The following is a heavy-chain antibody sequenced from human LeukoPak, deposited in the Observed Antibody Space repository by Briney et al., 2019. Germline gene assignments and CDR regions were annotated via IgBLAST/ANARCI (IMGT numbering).Heavy chain of an antibody. D-gene: IGHD2-15*01. CDR3: ARYQCSSGSCYSFHFDY. CDR1: GYTFTSYY. CDR2: INTSGGST. V-gene: IGHV1-46*01. Sequence: ASVKVSCKASGYTFTSYYMHWVRQAPGPGLEWMGIINTSGGSTSYVQKFQGRVTMTRDTSTVTVYMELSSLRSEDTAVYYCARYQCSSGSCYSFHFDYWGQGTLVTVSS. J-gene: IGHJ4*02.